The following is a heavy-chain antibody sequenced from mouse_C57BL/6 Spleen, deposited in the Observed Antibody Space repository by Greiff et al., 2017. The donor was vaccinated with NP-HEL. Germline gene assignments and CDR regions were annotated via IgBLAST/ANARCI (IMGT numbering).Heavy chain of an antibody. CDR3: ARMDYGSSYGYAMDY. Sequence: QVQLQQSGAELVRPGTSVKMSCQASGYTFTNYWIGWAKQRPGHGLEWIGDIYPGGGYTNYNEKFKGKATLTADKSSSTAYMQFSSLTSEDSAIYYCARMDYGSSYGYAMDYWGQGTSVTVSS. D-gene: IGHD1-1*01. CDR2: IYPGGGYT. CDR1: GYTFTNYW. V-gene: IGHV1-63*01. J-gene: IGHJ4*01.